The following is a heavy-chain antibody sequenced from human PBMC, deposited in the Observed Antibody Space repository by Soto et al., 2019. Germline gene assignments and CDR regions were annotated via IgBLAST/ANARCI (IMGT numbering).Heavy chain of an antibody. Sequence: QVQLQESGPGLVKPSETLSLTCTVSGGSISSYYWSWIRQPPGKGLEWIGYIYYSGSTNYNPSLKSRFTISVDTSKNPFSLKLNSMTAADTAVYYCARHNYGSGSTYFDYWGQGTLVTVSS. CDR2: IYYSGST. CDR1: GGSISSYY. D-gene: IGHD3-10*01. CDR3: ARHNYGSGSTYFDY. V-gene: IGHV4-59*08. J-gene: IGHJ4*02.